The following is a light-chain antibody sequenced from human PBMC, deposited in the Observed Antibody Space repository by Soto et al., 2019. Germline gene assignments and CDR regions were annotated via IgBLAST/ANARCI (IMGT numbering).Light chain of an antibody. V-gene: IGKV3-20*01. CDR1: QSVSSSY. J-gene: IGKJ5*01. Sequence: IVLTQSPGTLSLSAGERATLSCRASQSVSSSYLAWYQQRPGQAPRLLIYGASSRATGIPDRLSGSGSGTDFTLTISRLEPEDFAVSYCQQYGRSLTLGQGTRLGIK. CDR2: GAS. CDR3: QQYGRSLT.